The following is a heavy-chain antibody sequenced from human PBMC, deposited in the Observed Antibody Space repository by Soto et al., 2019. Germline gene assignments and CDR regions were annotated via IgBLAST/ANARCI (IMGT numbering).Heavy chain of an antibody. CDR2: ISAYNGNT. V-gene: IGHV1-18*01. CDR3: ARDRCSGGSCYIRWFDP. D-gene: IGHD2-15*01. Sequence: VSVKVSCKAAGYAFTSYGISWVRQAPGQGLEWMGWISAYNGNTNYAQKLQGRVTMTTDTSTSTAYMELRSLRSDDTAVYYCARDRCSGGSCYIRWFDPWGQGTLVTSPQ. J-gene: IGHJ5*02. CDR1: GYAFTSYG.